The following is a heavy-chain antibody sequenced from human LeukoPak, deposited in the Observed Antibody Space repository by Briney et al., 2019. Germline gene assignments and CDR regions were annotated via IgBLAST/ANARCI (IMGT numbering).Heavy chain of an antibody. CDR3: ARETYYYDSSGLPHYYMDV. V-gene: IGHV4-30-4*08. CDR2: ISYSGST. J-gene: IGHJ6*03. D-gene: IGHD3-22*01. CDR1: GGSISSGDYY. Sequence: SQTLSLTCTVSGGSISSGDYYWNWIRQPPGKGLQWIGYISYSGSTYFNPSLRSRVTISVDTSENQFSLKLSSVTAADTAVYYFARETYYYDSSGLPHYYMDVWGKGTSVTVSS.